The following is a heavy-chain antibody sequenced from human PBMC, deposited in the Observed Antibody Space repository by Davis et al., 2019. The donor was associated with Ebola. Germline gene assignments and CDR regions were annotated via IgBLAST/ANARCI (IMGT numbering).Heavy chain of an antibody. CDR1: GFTFSSYG. CDR3: ARVRYDILTGYLDYYYGMDV. V-gene: IGHV3-33*01. J-gene: IGHJ6*02. Sequence: PGGSLRLSCAASGFTFSSYGMHWVRQAPGKGLEWVAVIWYDGSNKYYADSVKGRFTISRDNSKNTLYLQMNSLRAEDTAVYYCARVRYDILTGYLDYYYGMDVWGQGTTVTVSS. D-gene: IGHD3-9*01. CDR2: IWYDGSNK.